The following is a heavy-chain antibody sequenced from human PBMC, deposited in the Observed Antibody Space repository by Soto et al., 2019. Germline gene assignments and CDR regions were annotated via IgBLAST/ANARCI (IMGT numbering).Heavy chain of an antibody. CDR1: GYTFTNYW. V-gene: IGHV5-51*01. D-gene: IGHD1-1*01. Sequence: EVQLVQSGAEVKKPGESLKISCQGSGYTFTNYWIVWVRQLPGKGLEWMGIIYPRDSHTTYSPSFQGQVTISDDKSLNSAFLQWSSLKASDTATYYCARFAATSGINAFEVWGPGTMVTVSS. CDR2: IYPRDSHT. CDR3: ARFAATSGINAFEV. J-gene: IGHJ3*01.